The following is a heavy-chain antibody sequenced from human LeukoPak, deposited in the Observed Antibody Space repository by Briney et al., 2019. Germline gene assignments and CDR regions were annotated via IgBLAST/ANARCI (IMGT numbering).Heavy chain of an antibody. V-gene: IGHV1-8*01. Sequence: VASVKVSCKASGYTFTSYDINWVRQATGQGLEWMGWMNPNSGNTGYAQKFPGRVTMTRNTSISTAYMELSSLRSEDTAVYYCARMEWWPAREEDFDYWGQGTLVTVSS. CDR2: MNPNSGNT. CDR3: ARMEWWPAREEDFDY. CDR1: GYTFTSYD. J-gene: IGHJ4*02. D-gene: IGHD3-3*01.